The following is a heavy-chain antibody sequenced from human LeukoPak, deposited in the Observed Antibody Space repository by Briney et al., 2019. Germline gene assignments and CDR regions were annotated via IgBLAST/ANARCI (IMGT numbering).Heavy chain of an antibody. CDR2: IYPGDSDT. J-gene: IGHJ4*02. CDR1: GYSFTKYW. Sequence: GESLKISCQASGYSFTKYWIGWVRQMPGKGPEWMGIIYPGDSDTRYSPSFQGQVTILADKSISTAYLQWSSLKASDTAMYYCARRAGSSWYKGVDYWGQGTLVTVSS. CDR3: ARRAGSSWYKGVDY. V-gene: IGHV5-51*01. D-gene: IGHD6-13*01.